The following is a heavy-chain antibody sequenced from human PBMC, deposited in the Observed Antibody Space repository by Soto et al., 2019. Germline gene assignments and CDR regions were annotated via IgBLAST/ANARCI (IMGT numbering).Heavy chain of an antibody. D-gene: IGHD3-10*01. CDR2: IYYSGST. Sequence: TLSLTGTVSGGSISSGDYYWSWIRQPPGKGLEWIGYIYYSGSTYYNPSLKSRVTISVDTSKNQFSLKLSSVTAADTAVYYCARGDYYGSGSYFDYWGQGTLVTVSS. CDR1: GGSISSGDYY. V-gene: IGHV4-30-4*01. CDR3: ARGDYYGSGSYFDY. J-gene: IGHJ4*02.